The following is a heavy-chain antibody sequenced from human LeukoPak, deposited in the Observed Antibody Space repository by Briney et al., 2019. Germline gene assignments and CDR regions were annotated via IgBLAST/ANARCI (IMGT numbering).Heavy chain of an antibody. V-gene: IGHV1-18*01. Sequence: GASVKVSCKASGYTFTSYGISWVRQAPGQGLEWMGWISPYNGNTKYAQKLQGRVTMTTDTSTRIAYMELRSLRSDDTAVYYCARHPDITIIRGADFDNWGRGTLVTVSS. CDR2: ISPYNGNT. CDR3: ARHPDITIIRGADFDN. CDR1: GYTFTSYG. D-gene: IGHD3-10*01. J-gene: IGHJ4*02.